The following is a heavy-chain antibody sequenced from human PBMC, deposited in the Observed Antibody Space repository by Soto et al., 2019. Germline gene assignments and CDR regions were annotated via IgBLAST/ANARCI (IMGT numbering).Heavy chain of an antibody. CDR2: ISYDGSNK. V-gene: IGHV3-30*18. CDR3: AKDWRIAAAGPFDY. CDR1: GFTFSSYG. J-gene: IGHJ4*02. D-gene: IGHD6-13*01. Sequence: PGGSLRLSCAASGFTFSSYGMHWVRQAPGKGLEWVAVISYDGSNKYYADSVKGRFTISRDNSKNTLYLQMNSLRAEDTAVYYCAKDWRIAAAGPFDYWGQGTLVTVSS.